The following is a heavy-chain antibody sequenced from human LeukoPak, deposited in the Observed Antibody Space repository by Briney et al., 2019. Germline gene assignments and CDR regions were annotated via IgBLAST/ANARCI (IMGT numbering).Heavy chain of an antibody. J-gene: IGHJ3*02. Sequence: RGSLRLSCAASGFTVSSNYMSWVRQAPGKGLEGVSVIYSDDNTSYADSVKGRFTISRDNSKNTVYLQMNSLRAEDTAVYYCVRNRGRRYPHDAYDIWGQGTMVTVSS. CDR2: IYSDDNT. V-gene: IGHV3-66*01. CDR1: GFTVSSNY. CDR3: VRNRGRRYPHDAYDI. D-gene: IGHD3-10*01.